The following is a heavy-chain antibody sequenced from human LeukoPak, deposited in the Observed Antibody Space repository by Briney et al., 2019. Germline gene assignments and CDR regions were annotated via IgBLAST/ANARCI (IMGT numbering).Heavy chain of an antibody. CDR1: GGSFSGYY. CDR3: ARRNTYYYGSGRKGGNWFDP. V-gene: IGHV4-34*01. CDR2: INHSGST. D-gene: IGHD3-10*01. Sequence: PSETLSLTCAVYGGSFSGYYWSWIRQPPGKGLEWMGEINHSGSTNYNPSLKSRVTISVDTSKNQFSLKLSSVTAADTAVYYCARRNTYYYGSGRKGGNWFDPWGQGTLVTVSS. J-gene: IGHJ5*02.